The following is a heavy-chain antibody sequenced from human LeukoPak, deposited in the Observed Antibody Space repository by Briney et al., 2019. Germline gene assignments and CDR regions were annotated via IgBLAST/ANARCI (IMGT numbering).Heavy chain of an antibody. D-gene: IGHD3-22*01. CDR2: ISYDGSNK. J-gene: IGHJ6*02. Sequence: GGSLRLSCAASGFTFSSYAMHWVRQAPGKGLEWVAVISYDGSNKYYADSVKGLFTISRDNSKNTLYLQMNSLRAEDTAVYYCASLSYYYDSSGYYPPYYYYGMDVWGQGTTVTVSS. CDR1: GFTFSSYA. CDR3: ASLSYYYDSSGYYPPYYYYGMDV. V-gene: IGHV3-30*04.